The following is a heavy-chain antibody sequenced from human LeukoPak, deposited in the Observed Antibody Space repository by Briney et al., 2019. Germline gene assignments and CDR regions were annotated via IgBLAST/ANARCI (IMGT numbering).Heavy chain of an antibody. V-gene: IGHV1-18*04. D-gene: IGHD2-15*01. Sequence: ASVKVSCKASAYPFSIYGISWVRQPPRQGLEWMGWISVHNGNTNYAQKFQGRVTMTTDTSTTTAYMELRSLKSDDTAVYYCAYSGKAWSLDHWGQGTLVTVSS. J-gene: IGHJ4*02. CDR2: ISVHNGNT. CDR1: AYPFSIYG. CDR3: AYSGKAWSLDH.